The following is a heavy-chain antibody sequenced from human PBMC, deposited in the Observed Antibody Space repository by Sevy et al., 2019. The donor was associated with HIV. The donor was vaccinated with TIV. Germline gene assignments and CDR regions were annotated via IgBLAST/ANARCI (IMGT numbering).Heavy chain of an antibody. V-gene: IGHV3-23*01. D-gene: IGHD2-21*02. CDR3: AKDPLIVVVTAIRQG. CDR2: ISGSGGST. CDR1: GFTFSSYA. Sequence: GRSLRLSCAASGFTFSSYAMSWVRQAPGKGLEWVSAISGSGGSTYYADSVKGPFTISRDNSNNTLYLQMNSLRAEDTAVYYCAKDPLIVVVTAIRQGWGPGTLVTVSS. J-gene: IGHJ4*02.